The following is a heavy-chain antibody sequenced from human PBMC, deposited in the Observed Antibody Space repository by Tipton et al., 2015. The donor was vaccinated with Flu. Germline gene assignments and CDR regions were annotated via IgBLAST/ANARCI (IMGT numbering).Heavy chain of an antibody. CDR3: ARLSYYDVDLKNFYFDY. D-gene: IGHD3-10*02. J-gene: IGHJ4*01. Sequence: TLSLTCTVSSGSIRSTNYFCAWIRQPPGKRLELIGSIYPSGTTYYNPSLKIRVTISVDTSKGQFYVMLRSVTAADTTVYYCARLSYYDVDLKNFYFDYWGHGALVTVSS. CDR1: SGSIRSTNYF. CDR2: IYPSGTT. V-gene: IGHV4-39*01.